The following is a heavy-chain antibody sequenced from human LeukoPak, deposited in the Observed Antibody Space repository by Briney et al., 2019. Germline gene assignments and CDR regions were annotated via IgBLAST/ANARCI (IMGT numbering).Heavy chain of an antibody. J-gene: IGHJ4*02. CDR2: ISYDGSEI. CDR3: ARGGRYSSSWSSN. Sequence: GRSLRLSCAASGFNLSSYGMHWVRQAPGKGLEWVAVISYDGSEIYYGDSAKGRFTISRDNAKNSLYLQMNSLRAEDTAVYYCARGGRYSSSWSSNWGQGTLVTVSS. D-gene: IGHD6-13*01. CDR1: GFNLSSYG. V-gene: IGHV3-30*03.